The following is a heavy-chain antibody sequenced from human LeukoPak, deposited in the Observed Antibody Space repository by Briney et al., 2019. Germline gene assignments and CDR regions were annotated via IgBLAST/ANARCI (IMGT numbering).Heavy chain of an antibody. D-gene: IGHD1-20*01. J-gene: IGHJ4*02. CDR2: ISGSGGST. V-gene: IGHV3-23*01. Sequence: GGSLRLSCAASGFTFSSYAMSWVRQAPGKGLEWVSAISGSGGSTYYADPVKGRFTTSRDNSKNTLYLQMNSLRAEDTAVYYCAKVRNWNDHFDYWGQGTLVTVSS. CDR1: GFTFSSYA. CDR3: AKVRNWNDHFDY.